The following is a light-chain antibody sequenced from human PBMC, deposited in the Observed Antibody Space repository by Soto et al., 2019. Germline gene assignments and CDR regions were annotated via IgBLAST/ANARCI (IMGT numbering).Light chain of an antibody. J-gene: IGKJ5*01. CDR3: QQYDNWPPT. V-gene: IGKV3-15*01. CDR1: QSVSSSY. Sequence: EIVLTQSPGTLSLSPGERATLSCRASQSVSSSYLAWYQQKPGQAPRLLIYGASTRATGIPARFSGSGSGTEFTLTISSLQSEDFVVYYCQQYDNWPPTFGHGTRLEIK. CDR2: GAS.